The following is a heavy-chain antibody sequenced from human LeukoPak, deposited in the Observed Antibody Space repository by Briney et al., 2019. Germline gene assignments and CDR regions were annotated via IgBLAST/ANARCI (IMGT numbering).Heavy chain of an antibody. CDR2: INSDGSSI. V-gene: IGHV3-74*03. Sequence: GGSLRLSCAASGFTFSSYWMHWVRQAPGKGLVWVSRINSDGSSITYADSVKGRFTISRDNAKNTLYLQMNSLRVEDTAVYYCAREGRVSGYDSYCWGQGTLVTVSS. CDR3: AREGRVSGYDSYC. D-gene: IGHD5-12*01. J-gene: IGHJ4*02. CDR1: GFTFSSYW.